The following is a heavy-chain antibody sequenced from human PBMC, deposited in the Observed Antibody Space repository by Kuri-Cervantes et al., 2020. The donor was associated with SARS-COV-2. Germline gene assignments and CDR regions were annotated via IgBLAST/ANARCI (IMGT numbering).Heavy chain of an antibody. CDR2: IYYSGST. CDR3: ARHGLRYYGSGSLTTFDY. J-gene: IGHJ4*02. Sequence: SETMSLACTVSSGSISSSSYYWGWIRQPPGKGLEWIGSIYYSGSTYYNPSLKSRVTISVDTSKNQFSLKLSSVTAADTAVYYCARHGLRYYGSGSLTTFDYWGQGTLVTVSS. CDR1: SGSISSSSYY. D-gene: IGHD3-10*01. V-gene: IGHV4-39*01.